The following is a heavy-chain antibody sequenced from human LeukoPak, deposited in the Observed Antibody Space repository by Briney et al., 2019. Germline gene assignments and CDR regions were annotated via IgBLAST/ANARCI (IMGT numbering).Heavy chain of an antibody. V-gene: IGHV3-21*04. CDR3: ARPYYYGSGSYYPLDY. CDR1: GFTFSSYS. CDR2: ISSSSSYI. Sequence: PGGSLRLSCAASGFTFSSYSMNWVRQAPGKGLEWVSSISSSSSYIYYADSVKGRFTISRDNSKNTLYLQMNSLRADDTAVYYCARPYYYGSGSYYPLDYWGQGTLVTVSS. D-gene: IGHD3-10*01. J-gene: IGHJ4*02.